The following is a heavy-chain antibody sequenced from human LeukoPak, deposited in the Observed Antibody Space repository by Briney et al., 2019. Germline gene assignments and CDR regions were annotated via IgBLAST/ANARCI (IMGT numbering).Heavy chain of an antibody. D-gene: IGHD3-22*01. CDR2: IWYDGSNK. V-gene: IGHV3-30*02. Sequence: PAGGSLRLSCAASGFTFSSYGMHWVRQAPGKGLEWVAVIWYDGSNKYYADSVKGRFTISRDNSKNTLYLQMSSLRAEDTAVYYCAKGPSKSSGCYYGGYFDYWGQGTLVTVSS. J-gene: IGHJ4*02. CDR3: AKGPSKSSGCYYGGYFDY. CDR1: GFTFSSYG.